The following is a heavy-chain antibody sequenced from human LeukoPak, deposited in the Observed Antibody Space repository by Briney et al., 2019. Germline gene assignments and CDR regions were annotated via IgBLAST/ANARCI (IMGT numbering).Heavy chain of an antibody. CDR1: GFTFSSYA. Sequence: QSGGSLRLSCAASGFTFSSYAMSWVRQAPGKGLEWVSAISGSGGSTYYADSVKGRFTISRDNSKNTLYLQMNSLRAEDTAVYYCAKDSYNYYDSSGPMDYWGQGTLVTVSS. CDR2: ISGSGGST. CDR3: AKDSYNYYDSSGPMDY. V-gene: IGHV3-23*01. J-gene: IGHJ4*02. D-gene: IGHD3-22*01.